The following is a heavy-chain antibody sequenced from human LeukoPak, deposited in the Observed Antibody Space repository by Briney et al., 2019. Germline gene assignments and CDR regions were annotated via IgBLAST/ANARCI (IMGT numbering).Heavy chain of an antibody. CDR3: ASRGSIADWYFDL. V-gene: IGHV4-61*01. D-gene: IGHD6-6*01. CDR1: GASVSSGSSY. J-gene: IGHJ2*01. CDR2: IYYSGST. Sequence: SEILSLTCTVSGASVSSGSSYWTWIRQPPGKGLEWIGYIYYSGSTHYNPSLKSRVTLSVDRSKNQFSLKLTSVTAADTAVYYCASRGSIADWYFDLWGRGTLVTVSS.